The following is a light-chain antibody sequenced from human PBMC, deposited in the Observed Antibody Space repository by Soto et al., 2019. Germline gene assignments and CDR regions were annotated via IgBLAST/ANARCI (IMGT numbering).Light chain of an antibody. V-gene: IGLV2-8*01. CDR1: SSDVGGYNS. CDR2: EVH. CDR3: SSYAGGKNLI. J-gene: IGLJ2*01. Sequence: QSALTQPPSASGSPGQSVTISCTGTSSDVGGYNSVSWYQQHPGKAPKLIIYEVHKRPSGVPDRFSASKSDNTASLTVSGLQTDDEADYYCSSYAGGKNLIFGGGTKVTVL.